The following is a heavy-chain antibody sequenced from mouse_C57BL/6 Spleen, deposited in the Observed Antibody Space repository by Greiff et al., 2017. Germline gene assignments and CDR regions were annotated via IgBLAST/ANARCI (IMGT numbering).Heavy chain of an antibody. Sequence: EVQGVESGGDLVKPGGSLKLSCAASGFTFSSYGMSWVRQTPDKRLEWVATISSGGSYTYYPDSVKGRFTISRDNAKNTLYLQMSSLKSEDTAMYYCARHRGNYPYYAMDYWGQGTSVTVSS. J-gene: IGHJ4*01. CDR3: ARHRGNYPYYAMDY. V-gene: IGHV5-6*01. CDR2: ISSGGSYT. D-gene: IGHD2-1*01. CDR1: GFTFSSYG.